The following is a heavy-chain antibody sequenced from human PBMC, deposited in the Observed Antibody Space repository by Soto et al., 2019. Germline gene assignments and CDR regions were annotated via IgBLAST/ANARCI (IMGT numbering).Heavy chain of an antibody. J-gene: IGHJ5*02. Sequence: SETLSLTCTVSGGSISSGGYYWSWIRQHPGKGLEWIGYIYYSGSTYYNPSLKSRVTISVDTSKNQFSLKLSSVTAADTAVYYCARDAGYSSSWYLNWFDPWGQGTLVTVSS. D-gene: IGHD6-13*01. V-gene: IGHV4-31*03. CDR1: GGSISSGGYY. CDR3: ARDAGYSSSWYLNWFDP. CDR2: IYYSGST.